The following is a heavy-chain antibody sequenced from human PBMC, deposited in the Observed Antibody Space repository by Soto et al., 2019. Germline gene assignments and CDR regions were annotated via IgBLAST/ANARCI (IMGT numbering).Heavy chain of an antibody. CDR1: GNTFSSYY. CDR2: INPIGGST. Sequence: QVQMEQSGAQVKKPGASVKVSCKPSGNTFSSYYIQWVRQAPEQGLEWMGMINPIGGSTSYAQQFKGRVTMTRDTSRTTVYMELSSLTSDDTAVYYCALTDSGGGPGGDWGQGTRVIVSS. J-gene: IGHJ4*02. CDR3: ALTDSGGGPGGD. V-gene: IGHV1-46*01. D-gene: IGHD3-16*01.